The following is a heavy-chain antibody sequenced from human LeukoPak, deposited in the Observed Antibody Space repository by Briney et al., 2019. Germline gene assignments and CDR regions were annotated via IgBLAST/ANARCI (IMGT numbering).Heavy chain of an antibody. CDR2: IYYSGYT. CDR1: GGSISSYY. D-gene: IGHD3-22*01. J-gene: IGHJ4*02. Sequence: SETLSLTCTVSGGSISSYYWSWIRQPPGKGLEWIGCIYYSGYTNYKSSLKSRVTISVDTSKNQFSLKLSSVTAADTAMYYCARGPGYYYDSRGYYILDYWGQGTLVTVSS. V-gene: IGHV4-59*01. CDR3: ARGPGYYYDSRGYYILDY.